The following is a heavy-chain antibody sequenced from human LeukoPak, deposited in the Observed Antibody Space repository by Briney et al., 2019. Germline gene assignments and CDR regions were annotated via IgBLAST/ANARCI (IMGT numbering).Heavy chain of an antibody. J-gene: IGHJ5*02. D-gene: IGHD3-10*01. CDR2: INQSGTT. Sequence: PSETLSLTCAVNGGSLSGLSWNWIRQSPGKGLEWIGEINQSGTTDYNPSLKNRVTMSVDTSKNQFSLKLSSVTAADTAVYYCARHGLGITMVRGVIPNWFDPWGQGTLVTVSS. V-gene: IGHV4-34*01. CDR3: ARHGLGITMVRGVIPNWFDP. CDR1: GGSLSGLS.